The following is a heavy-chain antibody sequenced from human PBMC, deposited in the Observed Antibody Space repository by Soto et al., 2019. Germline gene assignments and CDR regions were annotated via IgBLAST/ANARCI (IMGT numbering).Heavy chain of an antibody. D-gene: IGHD3-10*01. CDR2: IRSKVNTYAT. CDR3: SRRYDSGTYYPLDY. Sequence: EVQLVESGGGLVQPGESLKLSCTASGFSFSGSAMHWVRQASGKGLEWVGHIRSKVNTYATAYAASVKGRFTVSRDDSKKTAYLQLNSLKTEDTAVYYCSRRYDSGTYYPLDYWGQGTLVTVSS. CDR1: GFSFSGSA. J-gene: IGHJ4*02. V-gene: IGHV3-73*02.